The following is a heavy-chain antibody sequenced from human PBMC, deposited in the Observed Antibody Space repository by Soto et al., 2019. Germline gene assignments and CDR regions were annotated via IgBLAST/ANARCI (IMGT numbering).Heavy chain of an antibody. Sequence: ETLSLTWAVYGGSFSGYYWSWIRQPPGKGLEWIGATNHSGSTNYNPSLKRRVTISVDTSKNQFCLKLSSVTAADTAVYYCARGPMYCSRQHWYFFDYRGQGTLVTVSS. V-gene: IGHV4-34*01. D-gene: IGHD6-13*01. CDR2: TNHSGST. J-gene: IGHJ4*02. CDR1: GGSFSGYY. CDR3: ARGPMYCSRQHWYFFDY.